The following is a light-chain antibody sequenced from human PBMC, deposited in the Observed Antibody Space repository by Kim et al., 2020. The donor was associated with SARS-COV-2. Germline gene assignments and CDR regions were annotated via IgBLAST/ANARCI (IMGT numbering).Light chain of an antibody. J-gene: IGLJ1*01. CDR3: SPYTTSSTRV. Sequence: QSITPSCTRTSSEICSFNHISWYRQYPGKTPNLMIYNFSNRPSGVSNRVSGSKTGNTGSLTISELQAEGEADYYCSPYTTSSTRVFGIGTQVTLL. CDR2: NFS. CDR1: SSEICSFNH. V-gene: IGLV2-14*03.